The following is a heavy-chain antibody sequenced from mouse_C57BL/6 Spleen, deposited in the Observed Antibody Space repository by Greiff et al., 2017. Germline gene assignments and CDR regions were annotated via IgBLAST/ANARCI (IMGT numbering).Heavy chain of an antibody. CDR1: GYSFTDYN. CDR2: FIPNYGTT. Sequence: EVQLQQSGPELVKPGASVKISCKASGYSFTDYNFKWVKHSNGKTLLWIGVFIPNYGTTSYNQKFKGKATLTVAQSSSTAYMQVNSLTSEDSAVYYCARRKNYYGSSFDYWGQGTTLTVSS. CDR3: ARRKNYYGSSFDY. V-gene: IGHV1-39*01. D-gene: IGHD1-1*01. J-gene: IGHJ2*01.